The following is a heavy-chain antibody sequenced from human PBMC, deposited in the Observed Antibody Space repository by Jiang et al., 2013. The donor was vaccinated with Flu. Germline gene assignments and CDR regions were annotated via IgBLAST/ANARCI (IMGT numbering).Heavy chain of an antibody. V-gene: IGHV5-51*01. D-gene: IGHD3-9*01. J-gene: IGHJ3*01. CDR3: ARRPIRDFADAFDV. CDR2: IFPGNSDT. Sequence: GAEVKKPGEPLKISCKGSGYSFTTDWIGWVRQLPGKGLEWMGLIFPGNSDTRYSPSFQGQVTISADKSISTAYLQWSSLKASDTAMYFCARRPIRDFADAFDVWGQGTMVIVSS. CDR1: GYSFTTDW.